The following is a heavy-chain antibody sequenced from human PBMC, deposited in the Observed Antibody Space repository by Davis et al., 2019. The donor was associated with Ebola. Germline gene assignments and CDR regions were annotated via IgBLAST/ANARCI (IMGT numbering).Heavy chain of an antibody. V-gene: IGHV3-48*02. D-gene: IGHD1-26*01. CDR1: GFTFTANS. J-gene: IGHJ4*02. CDR3: VRAGSGSYYSVFDN. CDR2: ISSSGGTT. Sequence: PGGSLRLSCITSGFTFTANSMNWVRQAPGKGLEWISYISSSGGTTYYADFVQGRFTISRDNAKKSLYLQMNSLRDEDTAVYYCVRAGSGSYYSVFDNWGQGSLVTVTS.